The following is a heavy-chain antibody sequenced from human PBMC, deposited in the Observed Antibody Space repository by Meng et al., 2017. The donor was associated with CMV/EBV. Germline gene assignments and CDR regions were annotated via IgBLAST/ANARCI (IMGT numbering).Heavy chain of an antibody. J-gene: IGHJ6*02. V-gene: IGHV4-59*01. Sequence: GSLRLSCAASGFTFSSYWMSWVRQAPGKGLEWIGYIYYSGSTNYNPSLKSRVTISVDTSKNQFSLKLSSVTAADTAVYYCARGAAARLDYYYYGMDVWGQGTTVTVSS. D-gene: IGHD6-6*01. CDR1: GFTFSSYW. CDR2: IYYSGST. CDR3: ARGAAARLDYYYYGMDV.